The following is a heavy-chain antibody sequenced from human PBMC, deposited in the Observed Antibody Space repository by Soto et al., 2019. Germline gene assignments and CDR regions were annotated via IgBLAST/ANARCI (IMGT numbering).Heavy chain of an antibody. CDR2: IIPIFGTA. J-gene: IGHJ2*01. CDR3: ARGRYYDSSGYPNWYFDL. V-gene: IGHV1-69*13. CDR1: GGTFSSYA. Sequence: GASVKVSCKASGGTFSSYAISWVRQAPGQGLEWMGGIIPIFGTANYAQNFQGRVTINADESTGTAYMELSSLRSEDTAVYYCARGRYYDSSGYPNWYFDLWGRGTLVTVSS. D-gene: IGHD3-22*01.